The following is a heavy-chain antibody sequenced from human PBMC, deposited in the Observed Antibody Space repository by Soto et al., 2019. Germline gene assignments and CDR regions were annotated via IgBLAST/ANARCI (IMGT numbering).Heavy chain of an antibody. CDR3: AREPGYSYGYSNYYGMEV. V-gene: IGHV1-18*01. D-gene: IGHD5-18*01. Sequence: QVQLVQSGAEVKKPGASVKVSCKASGYTFNNFGISWVRQAPGQGLEWMGWISAFHDNTKFAQKFQGRLTMTTDTSTSTAYMELRSLRSDDTAIYYCAREPGYSYGYSNYYGMEVWGQGTTVTVSS. CDR2: ISAFHDNT. J-gene: IGHJ6*02. CDR1: GYTFNNFG.